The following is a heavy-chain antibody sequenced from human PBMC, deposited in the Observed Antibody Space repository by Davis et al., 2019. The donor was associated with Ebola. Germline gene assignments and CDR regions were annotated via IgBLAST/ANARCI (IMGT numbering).Heavy chain of an antibody. Sequence: GESLKISCAASGFTFSIYGMHWISHAPGKGLEWVAFISYDGSKTFYADSVKGRFTISRDNSKSSLYLQMNSLRTEDTAMYYCTKEVTASRPHYYFYSGMDVWGQGTTVTVSS. D-gene: IGHD2-21*02. CDR1: GFTFSIYG. V-gene: IGHV3-30*18. CDR2: ISYDGSKT. CDR3: TKEVTASRPHYYFYSGMDV. J-gene: IGHJ6*02.